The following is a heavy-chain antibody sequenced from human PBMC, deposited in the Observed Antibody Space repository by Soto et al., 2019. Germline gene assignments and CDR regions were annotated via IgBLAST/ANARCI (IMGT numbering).Heavy chain of an antibody. J-gene: IGHJ6*02. Sequence: SLSLSCAASGFTSSNYAMSWVRQSPGNGLEWVSSIIGSGVRTYYADSVQGRFTISRDNSKNMLYLQMDSLRADDTAIYYCAKELMLAAGSWLTSDQPYYGMEVWGQGTTLTVSS. CDR2: IIGSGVRT. V-gene: IGHV3-23*01. CDR3: AKELMLAAGSWLTSDQPYYGMEV. D-gene: IGHD6-13*01. CDR1: GFTSSNYA.